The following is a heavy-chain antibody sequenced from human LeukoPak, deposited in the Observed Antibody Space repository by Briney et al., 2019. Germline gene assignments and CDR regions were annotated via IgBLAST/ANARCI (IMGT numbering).Heavy chain of an antibody. CDR1: GFTFSSYS. CDR2: ISSSSYI. Sequence: GGSLRLSCAASGFTFSSYSMNWVRQAPGKGLEWVSSISSSSYIYYADSVKGRFTISRDNAKNSLYLQMNSLRAEDTAVYYCARGEYSSGWRYYFDYWGQGTLVTVSS. D-gene: IGHD6-19*01. CDR3: ARGEYSSGWRYYFDY. J-gene: IGHJ4*02. V-gene: IGHV3-21*01.